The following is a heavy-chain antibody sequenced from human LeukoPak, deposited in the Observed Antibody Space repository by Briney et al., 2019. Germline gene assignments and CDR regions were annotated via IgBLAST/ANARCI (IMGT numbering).Heavy chain of an antibody. Sequence: GGSLRLSCAASGFTFSSYGMHWVRQAPGKGLEWVAVIWYDGTNKYYADSVKGRFTISRDNSKNTLYLQMNSLRAEDTAVYYRSRGGDYGDPIDYWGQGTLVTVSS. D-gene: IGHD4-17*01. CDR3: SRGGDYGDPIDY. V-gene: IGHV3-33*01. J-gene: IGHJ4*02. CDR1: GFTFSSYG. CDR2: IWYDGTNK.